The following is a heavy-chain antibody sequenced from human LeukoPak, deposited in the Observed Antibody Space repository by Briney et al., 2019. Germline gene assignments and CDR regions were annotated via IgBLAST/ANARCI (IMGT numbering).Heavy chain of an antibody. CDR3: ASAGGGSESNCFDP. D-gene: IGHD3-10*01. J-gene: IGHJ5*02. V-gene: IGHV4-61*02. CDR1: GDSITSGTYY. Sequence: PSETLSLTCTVSGDSITSGTYYWSWIRQPAGKGLEYIGRIRASGSTDYNPSLKSRLTISVDTSKNQFSLRLSFVTAADAAISVCASAGGGSESNCFDPWGQGTLVTVSS. CDR2: IRASGST.